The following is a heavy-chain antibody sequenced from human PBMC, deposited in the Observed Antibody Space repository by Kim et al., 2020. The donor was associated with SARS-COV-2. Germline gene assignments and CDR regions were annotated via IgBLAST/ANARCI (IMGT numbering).Heavy chain of an antibody. CDR2: IYYSGST. D-gene: IGHD6-19*01. CDR1: GGSVSSGSYY. Sequence: SETLSLTCTVSGGSVSSGSYYWSWIRQPPGKGLEWIGYIYYSGSTNYNPSLKSRVTISVDTSKNQFSLKLSSVTAADTAVYYCARDWPHSSGRYPYWGQGTLVTVSS. CDR3: ARDWPHSSGRYPY. V-gene: IGHV4-61*01. J-gene: IGHJ4*02.